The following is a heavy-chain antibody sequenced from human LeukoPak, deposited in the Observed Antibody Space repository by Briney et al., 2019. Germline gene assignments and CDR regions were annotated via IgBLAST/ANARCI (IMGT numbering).Heavy chain of an antibody. D-gene: IGHD6-13*01. CDR3: TRVLAAAANALDI. V-gene: IGHV3-23*01. CDR2: ISGSGGST. CDR1: GFTFSSYA. Sequence: GGSLRLSCAASGFTFSSYAMSWVRQAPGKELEWVSAISGSGGSTYYADSVKGRFTISRDNSKNTLYLQMNSLKTEDTAVYYCTRVLAAAANALDIWGQGTMVTVSS. J-gene: IGHJ3*02.